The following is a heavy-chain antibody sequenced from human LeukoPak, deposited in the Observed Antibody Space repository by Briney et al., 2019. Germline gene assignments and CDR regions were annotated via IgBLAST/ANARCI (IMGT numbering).Heavy chain of an antibody. V-gene: IGHV3-30-3*01. D-gene: IGHD3-10*01. CDR1: GFTFSSYA. Sequence: GRSLRLSCAASGFTFSSYAMHWVRQAPGKGLEWVAVISYDGSNKYYADSVKGRFTISRDNAKNSLYLQMNSLRAEDTALYYCARAHHYGSGSYNYFDYWGQGTLVTVSS. J-gene: IGHJ4*02. CDR2: ISYDGSNK. CDR3: ARAHHYGSGSYNYFDY.